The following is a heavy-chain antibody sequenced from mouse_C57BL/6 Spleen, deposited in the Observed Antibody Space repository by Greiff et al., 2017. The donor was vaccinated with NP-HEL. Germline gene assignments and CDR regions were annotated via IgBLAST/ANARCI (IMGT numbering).Heavy chain of an antibody. J-gene: IGHJ1*03. CDR3: VRRTDSCWHFDV. CDR1: GYTFTSYW. CDR2: IYPGSGNT. V-gene: IGHV1-81*01. D-gene: IGHD3-3*01. Sequence: QVQLQQSGAELARPGASVKLSCKASGYTFTSYWIGWVKQRTGHGLEWIGEIYPGSGNTYYNEKFKGKATLTADTSSSTAYMQLRSLTSEDSAIFDSVRRTDSCWHFDVWGTGTTVTVSS.